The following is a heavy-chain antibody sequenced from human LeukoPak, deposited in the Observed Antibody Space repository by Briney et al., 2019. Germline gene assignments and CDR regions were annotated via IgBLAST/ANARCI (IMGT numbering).Heavy chain of an antibody. CDR3: PRGGQIMITMVRGVLASRDPFEI. D-gene: IGHD3-10*01. CDR1: GYTFIGYY. CDR2: INPNSGGT. V-gene: IGHV1-2*02. J-gene: IGHJ3*02. Sequence: ASVKVSCKASGYTFIGYYMHWVRQAPGQGLEWMGWINPNSGGTKYAQKFQGRVTMTRDTSISTAYMDLSRLSSGDTDLYYCPRGGQIMITMVRGVLASRDPFEISSQGTMVAVSS.